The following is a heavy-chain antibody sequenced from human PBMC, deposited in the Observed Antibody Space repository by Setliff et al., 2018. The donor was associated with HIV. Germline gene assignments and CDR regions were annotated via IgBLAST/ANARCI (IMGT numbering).Heavy chain of an antibody. V-gene: IGHV3-48*04. CDR1: GFTFRNAW. D-gene: IGHD1-26*01. CDR3: VRGHCNSATCWFGP. CDR2: ISGGGRTT. Sequence: QPGGSLRLSCAASGFTFRNAWMNWVRQAPGKGLEWVSYISGGGRTTLYADSVKGRFTISRDTAKPSLYLQMNSLRVDDTAVYYCVRGHCNSATCWFGPWGQGTLVTVSS. J-gene: IGHJ5*02.